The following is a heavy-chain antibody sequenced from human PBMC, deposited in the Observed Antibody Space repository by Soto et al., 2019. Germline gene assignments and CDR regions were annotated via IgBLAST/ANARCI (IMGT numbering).Heavy chain of an antibody. J-gene: IGHJ3*02. CDR3: VVVAASGAFDI. CDR1: GFTFSSYG. Sequence: AGGSLRLSCAASGFTFSSYGMHWVRQAPGKGLEGVAVISYDGSNKYYADSVKGRFTIARDNSKNTLYLQMNSLRAEDTAVYYPVVVAASGAFDIWGQGTTATVSS. D-gene: IGHD2-15*01. CDR2: ISYDGSNK. V-gene: IGHV3-30*03.